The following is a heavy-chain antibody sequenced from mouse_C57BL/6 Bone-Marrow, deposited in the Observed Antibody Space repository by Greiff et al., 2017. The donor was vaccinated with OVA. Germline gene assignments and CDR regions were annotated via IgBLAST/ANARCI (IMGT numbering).Heavy chain of an antibody. V-gene: IGHV5-12*01. Sequence: EVQLVESGGGLVQPGGSLKLSCAASGFTFSDYYMYWVRQTPEKRLEWVAYISNGGGSTYYPDTVKGRFTISRDNAKNTLYLQMSRLKSEDTAMYYCARHYYGTFDYWGQGTTLTVSS. D-gene: IGHD1-1*01. CDR2: ISNGGGST. J-gene: IGHJ2*01. CDR3: ARHYYGTFDY. CDR1: GFTFSDYY.